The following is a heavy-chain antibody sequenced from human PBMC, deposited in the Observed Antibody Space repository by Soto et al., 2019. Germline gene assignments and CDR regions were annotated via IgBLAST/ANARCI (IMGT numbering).Heavy chain of an antibody. CDR1: GYTLSTYW. D-gene: IGHD1-20*01. J-gene: IGHJ3*01. CDR2: LYPADSDV. V-gene: IGHV5-51*01. CDR3: ARGRGTEHNWKFLDAYNV. Sequence: GESLKISCEGSGYTLSTYWIGWVRQMPGKGLEWLGLLYPADSDVRYSPSFQGHVTMSADESISTAYLQWASLKASDAAIYYCARGRGTEHNWKFLDAYNVWGQGTMVTVSS.